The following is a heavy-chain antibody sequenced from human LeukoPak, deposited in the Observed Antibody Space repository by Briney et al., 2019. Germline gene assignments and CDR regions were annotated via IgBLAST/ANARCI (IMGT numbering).Heavy chain of an antibody. CDR3: AKPTDY. Sequence: GGSLRLSCAASGFTFSNYWMNWVRQAPGKGLEWVANIKEDGSDKYYVDSVKGRFTISRDNAKNSLYLQMNSLRAEDTAVYYCAKPTDYWGQGTLVTVSS. CDR1: GFTFSNYW. V-gene: IGHV3-7*01. D-gene: IGHD1-14*01. J-gene: IGHJ4*02. CDR2: IKEDGSDK.